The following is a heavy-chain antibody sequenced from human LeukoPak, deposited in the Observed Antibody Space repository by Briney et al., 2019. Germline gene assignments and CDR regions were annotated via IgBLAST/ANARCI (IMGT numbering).Heavy chain of an antibody. CDR2: ISHSGST. Sequence: PSETLSLTCAVYGGSFSGYYWSWIRQPPGKGLEWIGEISHSGSTNYNPSLKSRVTISVDTSKNQFSLKLSSVTAADTAVYYCARLAVPAAYTDWFDPWGQGTLVTVSS. V-gene: IGHV4-34*01. CDR3: ARLAVPAAYTDWFDP. CDR1: GGSFSGYY. D-gene: IGHD2-2*01. J-gene: IGHJ5*02.